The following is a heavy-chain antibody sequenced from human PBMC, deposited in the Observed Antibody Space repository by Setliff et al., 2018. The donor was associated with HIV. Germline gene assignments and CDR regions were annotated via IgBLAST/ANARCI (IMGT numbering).Heavy chain of an antibody. D-gene: IGHD2-15*01. CDR2: VYYTGST. CDR1: GFTSTATFY. J-gene: IGHJ4*02. Sequence: PSETLSLTCVWGFTSTATFYWNWIRQPPGKALEWLGIVYYTGSTNYNPSLKSRVAMSVDTSRNQFSLKLTSVTAADTAVYYCARRPIKGYGPFDSWGPGTLVTVSS. CDR3: ARRPIKGYGPFDS. V-gene: IGHV4-39*01.